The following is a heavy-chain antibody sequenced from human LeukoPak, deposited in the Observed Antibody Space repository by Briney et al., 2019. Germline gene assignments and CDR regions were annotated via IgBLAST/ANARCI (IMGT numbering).Heavy chain of an antibody. CDR2: ITWNSGRI. J-gene: IGHJ4*02. D-gene: IGHD3-10*01. V-gene: IGHV3-9*01. CDR3: ANGESYYYASGGGY. CDR1: GFNFDEYA. Sequence: GGSLRLSCVASGFNFDEYAMHWVRQALGKDLEWVSGITWNSGRIDYADSVKGRFTISRDNAKSTLYLHMNNLQPEDTAFYYCANGESYYYASGGGYWGPGTLVAVSS.